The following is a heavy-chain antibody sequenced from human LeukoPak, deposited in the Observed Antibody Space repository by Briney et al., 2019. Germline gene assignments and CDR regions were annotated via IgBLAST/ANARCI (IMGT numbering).Heavy chain of an antibody. CDR2: IIPILGIA. V-gene: IGHV1-69*02. CDR1: GGTFSSYT. D-gene: IGHD3-22*01. CDR3: ARGVSSYYDSSGYRPLDY. J-gene: IGHJ4*02. Sequence: SVKVSCKASGGTFSSYTISWVRQAPGQGLEWMGRIIPILGIANYAQNFQGRVTITADKSTSTAYMELSSLRSEDTAVYYCARGVSSYYDSSGYRPLDYWGQGTLVTVSS.